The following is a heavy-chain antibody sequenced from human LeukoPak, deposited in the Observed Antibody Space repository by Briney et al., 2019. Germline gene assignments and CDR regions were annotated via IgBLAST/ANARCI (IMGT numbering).Heavy chain of an antibody. Sequence: PSETLSLTCAVYGGSFSGYYWSWIRQPPGKGLEWIGEINHSGSTNYNPSLKSRVTISVDTSKNQFSLKLSSVTAADTAVYYCARDRGYSYGYRHYFDYWGQGTLVTVSS. J-gene: IGHJ4*02. V-gene: IGHV4-34*01. CDR1: GGSFSGYY. D-gene: IGHD5-18*01. CDR3: ARDRGYSYGYRHYFDY. CDR2: INHSGST.